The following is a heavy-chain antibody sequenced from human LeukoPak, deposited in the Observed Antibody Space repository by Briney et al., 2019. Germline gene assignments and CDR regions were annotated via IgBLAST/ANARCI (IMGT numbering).Heavy chain of an antibody. CDR1: GFTFNRYA. D-gene: IGHD3-10*01. CDR3: VKIYFYGSGTFAAFDV. V-gene: IGHV3-64D*06. J-gene: IGHJ3*01. Sequence: GGSLRLSCSASGFTFNRYAIHWVRQAPGKGLEHVSGISGNGGSTYYADSVKGRFSISRDNSKNTVFLQMSSLTTEDTAMYYCVKIYFYGSGTFAAFDVWGQGTM. CDR2: ISGNGGST.